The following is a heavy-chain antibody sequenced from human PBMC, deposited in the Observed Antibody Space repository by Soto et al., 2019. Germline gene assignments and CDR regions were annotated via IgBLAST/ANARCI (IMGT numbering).Heavy chain of an antibody. J-gene: IGHJ3*02. D-gene: IGHD3-10*01. CDR1: GGSIESYY. V-gene: IGHV4-59*01. CDR2: MHHSGSS. CDR3: ATAVSSGSGRYTPFDAFDI. Sequence: QVQLQESGPGLVKLSETLSLTCSVSGGSIESYYWNWLRQPPGKGLEWIGYMHHSGSSSYNPSLKSRVTMSVDTSKNQLSLRLTSVTAADTALYYCATAVSSGSGRYTPFDAFDIWGQGTVVTVSS.